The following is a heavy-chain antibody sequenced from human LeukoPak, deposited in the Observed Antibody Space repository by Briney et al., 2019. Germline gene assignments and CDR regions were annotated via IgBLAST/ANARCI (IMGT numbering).Heavy chain of an antibody. D-gene: IGHD2-21*02. CDR2: INPNSGDT. Sequence: ASVKVSCKASGYTFTGYYMHWVRQGPGQGLEWMGWINPNSGDTYYAQKFQGRVTVTRDTSIRTAYMELRRLRSDDTAVYYCAREPTENCGGDCYHLDYWGQGTLVTVSS. V-gene: IGHV1-2*02. CDR1: GYTFTGYY. CDR3: AREPTENCGGDCYHLDY. J-gene: IGHJ4*02.